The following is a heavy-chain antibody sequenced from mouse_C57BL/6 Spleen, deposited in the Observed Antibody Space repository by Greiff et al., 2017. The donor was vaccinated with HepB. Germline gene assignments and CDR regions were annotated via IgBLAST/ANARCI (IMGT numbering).Heavy chain of an antibody. D-gene: IGHD3-2*02. CDR3: ARGTAQATYAMDY. Sequence: VQLQQPGAELVMPGASVKLSCKASGYTFTSYWMHWVKQRPGQGLEWIGEIDPSDSYTNYNQKFKGKSTLTVDKSSSTAYMQLSSLTSEDSAVYYCARGTAQATYAMDYWGQGTSVTVSS. CDR2: IDPSDSYT. J-gene: IGHJ4*01. V-gene: IGHV1-69*01. CDR1: GYTFTSYW.